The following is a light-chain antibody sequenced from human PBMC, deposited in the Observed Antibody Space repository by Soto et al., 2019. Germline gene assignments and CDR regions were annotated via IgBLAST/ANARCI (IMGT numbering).Light chain of an antibody. J-gene: IGLJ1*01. CDR1: SSDVGGYNY. CDR3: SSYTISSTYV. CDR2: EVS. Sequence: QSALTQPASVSGSPGQSITISCTGTSSDVGGYNYVSWYQQHPGKAPKLMIYEVSNRPSGVSNRFSGSNSGNTASLTISGLQAEDEADYYCSSYTISSTYVFGTGTKLTVL. V-gene: IGLV2-14*01.